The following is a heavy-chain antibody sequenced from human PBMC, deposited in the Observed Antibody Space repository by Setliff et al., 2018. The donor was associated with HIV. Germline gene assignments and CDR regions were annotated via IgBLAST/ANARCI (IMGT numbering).Heavy chain of an antibody. Sequence: ASVKVSCKASGYTFTSYAMHWVRQAPGQRLEWMGWINAGNGNTKCSQKFQGRVTITRDTSASTAYMELSSLRSEDTAVYYCARSRTEERLFDYWGQGTLVTVSS. V-gene: IGHV1-3*01. CDR2: INAGNGNT. CDR1: GYTFTSYA. J-gene: IGHJ4*02. D-gene: IGHD1-1*01. CDR3: ARSRTEERLFDY.